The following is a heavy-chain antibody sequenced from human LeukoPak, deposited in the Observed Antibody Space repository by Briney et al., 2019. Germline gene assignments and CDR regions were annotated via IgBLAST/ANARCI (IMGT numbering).Heavy chain of an antibody. V-gene: IGHV1-8*03. CDR1: GYTFTSYD. CDR3: ARGPRSPAAIANWFDP. D-gene: IGHD2-2*01. Sequence: ASVKVSCKASGYTFTSYDINWVRQATGQGLEWMGWMNPNCGNTGYAQKFQGRVTITRNTSISTAYMELSSLRSEDTAVYYCARGPRSPAAIANWFDPWGQGTLVTVSS. CDR2: MNPNCGNT. J-gene: IGHJ5*02.